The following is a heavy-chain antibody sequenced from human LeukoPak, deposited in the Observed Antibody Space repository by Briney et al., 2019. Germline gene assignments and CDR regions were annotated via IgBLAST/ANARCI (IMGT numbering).Heavy chain of an antibody. CDR1: GFTFSSYE. J-gene: IGHJ6*04. Sequence: GGSLRLSCAASGFTFSSYEMNWVRQAPGKGLEWVSYISSSGSTIYYADSVRGRFTISRDNAKNSLYLQMNSLRAEDTAVYYCARVDATLGDGMDVWGKGTTVAVSS. CDR3: ARVDATLGDGMDV. D-gene: IGHD5-12*01. CDR2: ISSSGSTI. V-gene: IGHV3-48*03.